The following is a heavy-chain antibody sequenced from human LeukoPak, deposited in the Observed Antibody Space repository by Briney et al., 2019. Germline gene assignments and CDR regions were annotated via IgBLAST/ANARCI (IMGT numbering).Heavy chain of an antibody. Sequence: PSETLSLTCTVSGGSISSSSYYWGWIRQPPGKGLEWIGSIYYSGSTYYNPSLKSRVTISVDTSKNQFSLKLSSVTAADTAVYYCARGKLVMVYGTFDHWGQGTLVTVSS. J-gene: IGHJ4*02. CDR3: ARGKLVMVYGTFDH. CDR2: IYYSGST. V-gene: IGHV4-39*01. D-gene: IGHD2-8*01. CDR1: GGSISSSSYY.